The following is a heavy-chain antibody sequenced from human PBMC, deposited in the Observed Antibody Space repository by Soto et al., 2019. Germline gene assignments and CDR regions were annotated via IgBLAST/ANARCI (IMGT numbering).Heavy chain of an antibody. Sequence: EVQLLASGGGLVQPGGSLRLSCAASGFTFSSYAMSWVRQAPGQGLEWVSAISGSGGSTYYADSVKGRFTISRDNSKNTLYLQMNSLRAEDTAVYYCAKTTPPNGYSYGYDDYWGQGTLVTVSS. D-gene: IGHD5-18*01. J-gene: IGHJ4*02. V-gene: IGHV3-23*01. CDR1: GFTFSSYA. CDR3: AKTTPPNGYSYGYDDY. CDR2: ISGSGGST.